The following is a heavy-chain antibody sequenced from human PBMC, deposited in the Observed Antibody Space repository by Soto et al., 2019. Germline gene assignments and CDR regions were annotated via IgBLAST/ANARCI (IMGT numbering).Heavy chain of an antibody. V-gene: IGHV3-48*03. CDR3: ARSWGVYCTSTSCYTPWLDP. CDR1: GFTFSSYE. CDR2: ISSSGSPI. D-gene: IGHD2-2*02. Sequence: PGGSLRLSCTASGFTFSSYEMNWVRQAPGEGLEWVSYISSSGSPIYYADSVKGRFTISRDNAKNSLYLQMNSLRAEDTAVYYCARSWGVYCTSTSCYTPWLDPWGQGTLVTVS. J-gene: IGHJ5*02.